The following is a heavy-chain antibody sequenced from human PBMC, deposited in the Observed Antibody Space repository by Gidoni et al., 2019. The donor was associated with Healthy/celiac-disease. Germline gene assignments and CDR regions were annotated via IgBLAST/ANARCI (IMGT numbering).Heavy chain of an antibody. CDR1: GYSFTASW. Sequence: EVQLVQSGAAVKKPGESLKISCKVSGYSFTASWIGWVSQMPGKGLEWMGIIYPGDSDTRYSPSFQGQVTISADKSISTAYLQWSSLKASDTAMYYCARHRGYFYDIRGHFYFDYWGQGTLVTVSS. CDR2: IYPGDSDT. V-gene: IGHV5-51*01. J-gene: IGHJ4*02. D-gene: IGHD3-22*01. CDR3: ARHRGYFYDIRGHFYFDY.